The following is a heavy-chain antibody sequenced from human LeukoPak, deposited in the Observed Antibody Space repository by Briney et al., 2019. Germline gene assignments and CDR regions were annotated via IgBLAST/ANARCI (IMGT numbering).Heavy chain of an antibody. J-gene: IGHJ6*03. CDR2: ISSSGSTI. Sequence: GGSLRLSCAASGFTFSSYEMSWVRQAPGKGLEWVSYISSSGSTIYYADSVKGRFTISRDNSKNTLYLQMNSLRAEDTAVYYCAKDGNSGSYIYYYMDVWGKGTTVTISS. CDR1: GFTFSSYE. D-gene: IGHD3-10*01. CDR3: AKDGNSGSYIYYYMDV. V-gene: IGHV3-48*03.